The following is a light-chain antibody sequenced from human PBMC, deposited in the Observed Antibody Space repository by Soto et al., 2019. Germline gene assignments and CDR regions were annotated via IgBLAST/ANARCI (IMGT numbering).Light chain of an antibody. Sequence: QSVLTQPRSVSGSPGQSVTISCTGTSSDVGAYNHVSWYQQHPGKAPKLMIYVVSKRPSGVPDRFSGSKSGNTASLTISGLQAEDEADYYCCSHAGSSVVFGTGTKLTVL. CDR3: CSHAGSSVV. V-gene: IGLV2-11*01. CDR2: VVS. CDR1: SSDVGAYNH. J-gene: IGLJ1*01.